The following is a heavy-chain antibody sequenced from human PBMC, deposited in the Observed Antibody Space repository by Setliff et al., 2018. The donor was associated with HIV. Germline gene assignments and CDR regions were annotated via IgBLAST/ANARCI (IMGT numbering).Heavy chain of an antibody. J-gene: IGHJ4*02. D-gene: IGHD3-10*01. CDR1: GGSFNGYY. Sequence: SETLSLTCAVYGGSFNGYYRSWIRQPPGKGLEWIGEVIHSGSTNYNPSLKSRVTISVDTSKNQFSLKLSSVTAADTAVYYCARGMVRGLRWDSWGQGTLVPVSS. CDR3: ARGMVRGLRWDS. V-gene: IGHV4-34*01. CDR2: VIHSGST.